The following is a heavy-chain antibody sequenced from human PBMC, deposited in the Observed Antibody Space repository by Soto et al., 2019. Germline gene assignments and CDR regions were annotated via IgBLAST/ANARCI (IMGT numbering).Heavy chain of an antibody. V-gene: IGHV1-69*13. CDR2: IIPIFGTA. CDR1: GGTFSSYA. D-gene: IGHD2-2*02. J-gene: IGHJ3*02. CDR3: ARTGGYCSSTSCYTINSFDI. Sequence: SVKVSCKASGGTFSSYAISWVRQAPGQGLEWMGGIIPIFGTANYAQKFQGRVTITADESTSTAYMELSSLRSEDTAVYYCARTGGYCSSTSCYTINSFDIRGQGTMFTVSS.